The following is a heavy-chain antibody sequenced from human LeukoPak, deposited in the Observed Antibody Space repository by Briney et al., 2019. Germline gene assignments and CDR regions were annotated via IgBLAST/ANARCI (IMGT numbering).Heavy chain of an antibody. CDR1: GGSVSSGSYY. Sequence: SETLSLTCTVSGGSVSSGSYYWSWIRQPPGKGLEWIGYIYYSGSTNYNPSLKSRVTISVDTSKNQFSLKLSSVTAADTAVYYCARDRGPYSGYDSYYFDYWGQGTLVTVSS. D-gene: IGHD5-12*01. V-gene: IGHV4-61*01. CDR3: ARDRGPYSGYDSYYFDY. J-gene: IGHJ4*02. CDR2: IYYSGST.